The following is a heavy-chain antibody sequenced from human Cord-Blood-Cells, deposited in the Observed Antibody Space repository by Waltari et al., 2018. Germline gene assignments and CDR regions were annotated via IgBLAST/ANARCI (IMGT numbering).Heavy chain of an antibody. Sequence: QVQLVESGGGVVQPGRSLRLACAASGFTFSGYGMHWVRTDPGKGLEWVAVISYDGSNKYYADSVKGRFTISRDNSKNTLYLQMNSLRAEDTAVYYCAKGGILWFRELYYFDYWGQGTLVTVSS. J-gene: IGHJ4*02. CDR2: ISYDGSNK. D-gene: IGHD3-10*01. V-gene: IGHV3-30*18. CDR1: GFTFSGYG. CDR3: AKGGILWFRELYYFDY.